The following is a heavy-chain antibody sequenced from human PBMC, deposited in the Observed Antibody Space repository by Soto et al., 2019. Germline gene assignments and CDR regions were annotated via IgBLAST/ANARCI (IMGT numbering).Heavy chain of an antibody. Sequence: PSETLSLTCTVSDGSISIDYWSWIRQPPGKGLEWIGYISYSGYTNYNPSLKSRVTISVDTSKNQFSLKLSSVTAADTAVYFCARHLWYSDYWGQGTLVTVSS. CDR3: ARHLWYSDY. D-gene: IGHD2-15*01. J-gene: IGHJ4*02. V-gene: IGHV4-59*08. CDR2: ISYSGYT. CDR1: DGSISIDY.